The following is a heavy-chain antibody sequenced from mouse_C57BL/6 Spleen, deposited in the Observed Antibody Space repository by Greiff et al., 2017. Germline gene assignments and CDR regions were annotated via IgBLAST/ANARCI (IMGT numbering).Heavy chain of an antibody. V-gene: IGHV1-50*01. CDR3: SLYYYGSSSLFFDY. D-gene: IGHD1-1*01. CDR1: GYTFTSYW. Sequence: QVQLQQPGAELVKPGASVKLSCKASGYTFTSYWMQWVKQRPGHGLEWIGELDPSDSYTNYNQKFKGKATLTVATSSSTAYMQLSSLTSEDSAVYYCSLYYYGSSSLFFDYWGQGTTLTVSS. CDR2: LDPSDSYT. J-gene: IGHJ2*01.